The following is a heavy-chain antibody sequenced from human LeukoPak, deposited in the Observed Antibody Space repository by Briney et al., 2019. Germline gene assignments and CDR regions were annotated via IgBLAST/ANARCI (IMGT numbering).Heavy chain of an antibody. CDR1: GFTVSSNY. CDR2: IYSGGST. CDR3: ARQSVTYYYGSGSYYSFDY. J-gene: IGHJ4*02. Sequence: GGSLRLSCAASGFTVSSNYMSWVRQAPGKGLEWVSVIYSGGSTYYADSVKGRFTISRDNSKNTLYLQMNSLRAEDTAVYYCARQSVTYYYGSGSYYSFDYWGQGTLVTVSS. V-gene: IGHV3-66*04. D-gene: IGHD3-10*01.